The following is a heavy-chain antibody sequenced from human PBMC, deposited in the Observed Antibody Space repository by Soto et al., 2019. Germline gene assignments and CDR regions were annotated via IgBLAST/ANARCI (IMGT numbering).Heavy chain of an antibody. V-gene: IGHV3-48*02. CDR3: ARDNGMAGSFDP. CDR1: GFAFSTYS. D-gene: IGHD2-8*01. Sequence: QLVESGGGLVQPGGSLRLSCEASGFAFSTYSMNWVRQAPGKGLEWVSYISFSSTTIFYADSVRGRFTISRDNAKNSLYLQMNTLRDEDTAVYYCARDNGMAGSFDPWGQGTLVTVSS. CDR2: ISFSSTTI. J-gene: IGHJ5*02.